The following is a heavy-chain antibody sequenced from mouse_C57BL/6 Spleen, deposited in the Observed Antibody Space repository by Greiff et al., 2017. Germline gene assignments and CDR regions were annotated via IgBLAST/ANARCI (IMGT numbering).Heavy chain of an antibody. Sequence: EVQLVESGGDLVKPGGSLKLSCAASGFTFSSYGMSWVRQTPDKRLEWVATISSGGSYTYYPDSVKGRFTISRDNAKNTLYLQMSILKSEDTAIYYCASMVTTERPWFAYWGQGTLVTVSA. CDR2: ISSGGSYT. J-gene: IGHJ3*01. V-gene: IGHV5-6*01. CDR1: GFTFSSYG. D-gene: IGHD2-2*01. CDR3: ASMVTTERPWFAY.